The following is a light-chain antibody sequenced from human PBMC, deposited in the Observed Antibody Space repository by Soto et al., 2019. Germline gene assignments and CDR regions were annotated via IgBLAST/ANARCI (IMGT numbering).Light chain of an antibody. V-gene: IGKV3-20*01. CDR1: QSVDTTF. CDR3: QQYMSSVT. J-gene: IGKJ1*01. Sequence: EIVLTQSPGSLSLSPGQRATLSRRASQSVDTTFFAWYQKKPGQAPRLLIYGASKRATGLPDRFSGSGSGTDFTLIISRLEPEDFAVYYCQQYMSSVTFGQGTKVEIK. CDR2: GAS.